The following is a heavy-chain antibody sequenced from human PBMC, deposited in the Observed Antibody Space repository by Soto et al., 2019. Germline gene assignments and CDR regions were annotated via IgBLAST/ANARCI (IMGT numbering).Heavy chain of an antibody. D-gene: IGHD5-18*01. CDR3: ARTSMQSRGYSYGHGGMDV. Sequence: PGDSLKISCKGSGYSFTSYWISWVRQMPGKGLEWMGRIDPSDSYTNYSPSFQGHVTISADKSISTAYLQWSSLKASDTAMYYCARTSMQSRGYSYGHGGMDVWGQGTTVTVSS. CDR2: IDPSDSYT. CDR1: GYSFTSYW. J-gene: IGHJ6*02. V-gene: IGHV5-10-1*01.